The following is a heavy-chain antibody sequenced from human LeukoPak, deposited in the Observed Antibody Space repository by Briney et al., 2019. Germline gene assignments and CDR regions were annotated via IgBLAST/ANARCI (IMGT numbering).Heavy chain of an antibody. Sequence: GGSLRLSCAASGFTFSSYAMSWVRQAPGKGLEWVSAISGSGGSTYYADSVKGRFTISRDNAKNSLYLQMNSLRAEDTALYYCAKADGVGYYYMDVWGKGTTVTISS. CDR3: AKADGVGYYYMDV. J-gene: IGHJ6*03. V-gene: IGHV3-23*01. D-gene: IGHD3-3*01. CDR1: GFTFSSYA. CDR2: ISGSGGST.